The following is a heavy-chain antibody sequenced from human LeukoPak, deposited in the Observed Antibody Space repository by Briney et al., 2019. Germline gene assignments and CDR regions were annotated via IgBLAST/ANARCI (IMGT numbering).Heavy chain of an antibody. CDR1: GFTFSSYD. Sequence: SGGSLRLSCAASGFTFSSYDMNWVRQAPGKGLEWVSYISSSGGTIYYADTVKGRFTISRDNAKNSLYLQMNSLRAEDTAVYYCARVDIYWFDPWGQGTLVTASS. V-gene: IGHV3-48*03. D-gene: IGHD3-3*02. CDR2: ISSSGGTI. J-gene: IGHJ5*02. CDR3: ARVDIYWFDP.